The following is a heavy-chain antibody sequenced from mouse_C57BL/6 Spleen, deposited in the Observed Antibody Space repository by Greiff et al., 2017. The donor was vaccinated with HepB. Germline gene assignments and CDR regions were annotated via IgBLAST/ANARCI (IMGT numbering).Heavy chain of an antibody. CDR1: GFNIKDDY. J-gene: IGHJ3*01. D-gene: IGHD2-1*01. Sequence: EVQLQQSGAELVRPGASVKLSCTASGFNIKDDYMHWVKQRPEQGLEWIGWIDPENCDTEYASKFQGKATITADTSSNTAYLQLSSLTSEDTAVYYCTTDGNYGGAWFAYWGQGTLVTVSA. CDR3: TTDGNYGGAWFAY. CDR2: IDPENCDT. V-gene: IGHV14-4*01.